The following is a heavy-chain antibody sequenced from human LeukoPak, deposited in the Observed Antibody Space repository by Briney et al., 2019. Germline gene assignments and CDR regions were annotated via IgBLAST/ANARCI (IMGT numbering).Heavy chain of an antibody. J-gene: IGHJ2*01. V-gene: IGHV1-69*04. D-gene: IGHD3-22*01. CDR3: ATYYYDSSGYSSWYFDL. CDR2: IIPILDIA. Sequence: GASVKVSCKASGDTFSSYAISWVRQAPGQGLEWMGRIIPILDIANYAQKFQGRVTITADKSTSTAYMELSSLRSEDTAVYYCATYYYDSSGYSSWYFDLWGRGTLVTVSS. CDR1: GDTFSSYA.